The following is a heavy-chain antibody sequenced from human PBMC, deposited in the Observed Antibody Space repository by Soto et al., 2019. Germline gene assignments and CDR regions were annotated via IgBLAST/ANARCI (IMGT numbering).Heavy chain of an antibody. CDR1: GYTFTSYD. Sequence: QVQLVQSGAEVKKPGASVKVSCKTSGYTFTSYDINWVRQATGQGLEWMGWMNTNSGNTAYAQKVQGRVTMTRNTSISTVYMQLSRLRAEDTAVYYCARERSSGGFDNWGQGTMVTVSS. CDR3: ARERSSGGFDN. J-gene: IGHJ3*02. CDR2: MNTNSGNT. V-gene: IGHV1-8*01. D-gene: IGHD2-15*01.